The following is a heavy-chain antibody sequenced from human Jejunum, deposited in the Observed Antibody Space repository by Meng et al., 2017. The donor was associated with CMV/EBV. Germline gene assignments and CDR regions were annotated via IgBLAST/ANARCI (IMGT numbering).Heavy chain of an antibody. Sequence: IRDYYWSWIRQPPGKGLEWIGYIFSSGTTDYNPSLKSRVTMSVDMYKNQVSLTPTSVTAADTAVYYCARGDHCGTTACYPHWFDPWGQGTLVTVSS. CDR3: ARGDHCGTTACYPHWFDP. CDR1: IRDYY. D-gene: IGHD2-2*01. V-gene: IGHV4-4*09. J-gene: IGHJ5*02. CDR2: IFSSGTT.